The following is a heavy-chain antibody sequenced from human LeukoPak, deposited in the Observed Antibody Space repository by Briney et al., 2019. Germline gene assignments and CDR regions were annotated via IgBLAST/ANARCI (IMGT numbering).Heavy chain of an antibody. Sequence: ASVKVSCKASGYTFTSYGISWVRQAPGQGLEWMGWISAYNGNTNYAQKLQGRVTMTTDTSTSTAYMELRSLRSDDTAVYYCARVFRYFGWKNWFDPWGQGTLVTVSS. CDR2: ISAYNGNT. J-gene: IGHJ5*02. CDR1: GYTFTSYG. CDR3: ARVFRYFGWKNWFDP. V-gene: IGHV1-18*01. D-gene: IGHD3-9*01.